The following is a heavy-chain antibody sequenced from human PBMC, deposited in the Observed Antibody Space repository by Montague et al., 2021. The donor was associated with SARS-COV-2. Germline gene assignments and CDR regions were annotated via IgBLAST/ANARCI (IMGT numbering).Heavy chain of an antibody. CDR2: IYNSDNT. V-gene: IGHV4-39*07. J-gene: IGHJ6*02. CDR1: GGSISTTNYY. D-gene: IGHD2-15*01. CDR3: ARERLDCSGTSCYTNGLDV. Sequence: SETLSLTCTVSGGSISTTNYYWAWIRQPPGKGLEWVGSIYNSDNTYYNPSLESRLTMSVDTSKNQFSLKLSSVTAADTAIYYCARERLDCSGTSCYTNGLDVWGQGTMVTVSS.